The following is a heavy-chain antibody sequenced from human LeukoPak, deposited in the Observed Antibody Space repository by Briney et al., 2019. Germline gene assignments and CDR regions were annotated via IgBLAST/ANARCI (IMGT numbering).Heavy chain of an antibody. D-gene: IGHD2-2*01. V-gene: IGHV4-39*01. CDR1: GGSISSSSYY. CDR2: IYYSGST. J-gene: IGHJ4*02. CDR3: ARQRVVPAAIAQFDY. Sequence: SETLSLTCTVSGGSISSSSYYWGWIRQPPGKGLEWIGSIYYSGSTYYNPSLKSRVTISVDTSKNQFSLKLSSVTAADTAVYYCARQRVVPAAIAQFDYWGQGTLVTVSS.